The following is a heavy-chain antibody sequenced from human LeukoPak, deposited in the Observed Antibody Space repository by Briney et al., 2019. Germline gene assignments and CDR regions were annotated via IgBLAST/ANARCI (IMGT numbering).Heavy chain of an antibody. Sequence: SETLSLTCAVSGGSISSNEWWSWVRQPPGKGLEWIGKIYQSGSTNYNPSLKSRVTISVDKWKNQFSLKLTSVTAADTGVYYCARDLRYSTRWFYYGMDVWGQGTTVTASS. D-gene: IGHD6-13*01. V-gene: IGHV4-4*02. CDR3: ARDLRYSTRWFYYGMDV. CDR2: IYQSGST. CDR1: GGSISSNEW. J-gene: IGHJ6*02.